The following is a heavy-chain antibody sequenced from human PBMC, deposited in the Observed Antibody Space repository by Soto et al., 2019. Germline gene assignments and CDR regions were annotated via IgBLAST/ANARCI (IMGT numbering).Heavy chain of an antibody. CDR3: ARGRYDSSGPLDY. D-gene: IGHD3-22*01. Sequence: QVQLQQSGPGLVKPSETLSLTCTVSGGSLSTYYWSWIRQPPGKGLEWIGYIYYSGYTNYNPSLKSRVTISVDTSKNQFSLKLNSVTAADTAVYYCARGRYDSSGPLDYWGQGTLFTVSS. V-gene: IGHV4-59*01. J-gene: IGHJ4*02. CDR2: IYYSGYT. CDR1: GGSLSTYY.